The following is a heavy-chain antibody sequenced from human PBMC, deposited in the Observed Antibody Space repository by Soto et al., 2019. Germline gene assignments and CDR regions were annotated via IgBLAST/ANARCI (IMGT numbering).Heavy chain of an antibody. Sequence: GGSLRLSCAASGFTFSSYAMSWVRQAPGKGLEWVSAISGSGGSTYYADSVKGRFTISRDNSKNTLYLQMNSLRAEDTAVYYCAKCEDYYGSGSYFLDYWGQGTLVTVSS. D-gene: IGHD3-10*01. V-gene: IGHV3-23*01. CDR3: AKCEDYYGSGSYFLDY. J-gene: IGHJ4*02. CDR1: GFTFSSYA. CDR2: ISGSGGST.